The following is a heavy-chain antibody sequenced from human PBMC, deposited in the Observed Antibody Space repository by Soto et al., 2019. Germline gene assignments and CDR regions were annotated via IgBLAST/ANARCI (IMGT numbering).Heavy chain of an antibody. CDR3: AKMTRGYFDY. CDR1: GFTFSTYA. Sequence: GGSLRLSCAASGFTFSTYAMSWVRQAPGKGLEWVSTTSGSSGNTYYADSVKGRFTISRDNSKNTLYLQMNSLRAEDTAIYYCAKMTRGYFDYWGQGTLVTVSS. V-gene: IGHV3-23*01. CDR2: TSGSSGNT. J-gene: IGHJ4*02. D-gene: IGHD3-10*01.